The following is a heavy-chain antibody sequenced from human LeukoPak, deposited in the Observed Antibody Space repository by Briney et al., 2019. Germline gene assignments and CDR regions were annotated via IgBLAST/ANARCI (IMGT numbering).Heavy chain of an antibody. Sequence: GGSLRLSCAASGFIFNNYAMSWVRQAPGKGLEWVSAISGNGGSTYYADSVKGRFTISRDNSENTLFLQMNSLRAEDTAKYYCAKSPSSAAGINCWGQGILVTVSS. J-gene: IGHJ4*02. CDR2: ISGNGGST. CDR1: GFIFNNYA. V-gene: IGHV3-23*01. CDR3: AKSPSSAAGINC. D-gene: IGHD6-13*01.